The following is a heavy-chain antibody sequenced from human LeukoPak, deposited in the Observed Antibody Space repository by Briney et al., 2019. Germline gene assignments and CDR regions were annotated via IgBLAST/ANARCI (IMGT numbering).Heavy chain of an antibody. Sequence: SETLSLTCAVYGGSFSGYYWSWIRQPPGKGLEWIGEINHSGSNNYNPSRKSRVTISVDTSKNQISLKLSSVTAADTAVYYWAGGLITYQLLHRRRFDPWGQGTLVTVSS. CDR2: INHSGSN. D-gene: IGHD2-2*01. V-gene: IGHV4-34*01. CDR1: GGSFSGYY. CDR3: AGGLITYQLLHRRRFDP. J-gene: IGHJ5*02.